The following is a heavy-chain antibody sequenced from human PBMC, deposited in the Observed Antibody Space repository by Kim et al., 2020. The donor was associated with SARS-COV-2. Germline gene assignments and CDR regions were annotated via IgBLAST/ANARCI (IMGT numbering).Heavy chain of an antibody. Sequence: YAVSWKSRITITPDTSKTQFSLQLKSVTPEDTAVYYCARGGIAAAGTIDYWGQGTLVTVSS. D-gene: IGHD6-13*01. V-gene: IGHV6-1*01. CDR3: ARGGIAAAGTIDY. J-gene: IGHJ4*02.